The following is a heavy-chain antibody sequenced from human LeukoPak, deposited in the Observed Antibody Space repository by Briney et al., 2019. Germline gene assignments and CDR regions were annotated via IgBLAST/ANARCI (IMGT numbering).Heavy chain of an antibody. V-gene: IGHV3-7*01. Sequence: AGGSLRLSCAASGFTFSDYYMNWIRQAPGKGLEWVANIKQDGSEKYYVDSVKGRFTISRDNAKNSLYLQMNSLRAEDTAVYYCAKSTGTTIDAFDIWGQGTMVTVSS. CDR2: IKQDGSEK. CDR1: GFTFSDYY. CDR3: AKSTGTTIDAFDI. D-gene: IGHD1-1*01. J-gene: IGHJ3*02.